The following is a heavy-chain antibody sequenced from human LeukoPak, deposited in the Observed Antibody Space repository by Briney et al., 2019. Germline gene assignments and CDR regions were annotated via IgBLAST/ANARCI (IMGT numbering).Heavy chain of an antibody. Sequence: ASVKVSCKVSGYTLTELSMHWVRQAPGKGLEWMGGFDPEDGETIYAQKFQGRVTMTEDTSTDTAYMELSSLRSEDTAVYYSATGVAVAGPADYWGQGTLVNVSS. J-gene: IGHJ4*02. D-gene: IGHD6-19*01. CDR1: GYTLTELS. CDR2: FDPEDGET. V-gene: IGHV1-24*01. CDR3: ATGVAVAGPADY.